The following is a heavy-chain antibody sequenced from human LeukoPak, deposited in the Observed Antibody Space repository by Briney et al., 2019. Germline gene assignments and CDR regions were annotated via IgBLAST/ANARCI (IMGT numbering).Heavy chain of an antibody. V-gene: IGHV1-69*06. Sequence: SVKVSCKASGGTFSSYAISWVRQAPGQGLEWMGGIIPIFGTANYAQKSQGRVTITADKSTSTAYMELSSLRSEDTAVYYCARAYYYGSGRRYYFDYWGQGTLVTVSS. D-gene: IGHD3-10*01. CDR3: ARAYYYGSGRRYYFDY. CDR1: GGTFSSYA. J-gene: IGHJ4*02. CDR2: IIPIFGTA.